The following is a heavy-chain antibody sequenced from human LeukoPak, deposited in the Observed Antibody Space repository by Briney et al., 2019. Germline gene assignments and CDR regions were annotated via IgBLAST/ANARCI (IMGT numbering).Heavy chain of an antibody. J-gene: IGHJ4*02. CDR2: IKRDGAET. CDR3: TRGGRNTSYYWYY. Sequence: GGSLRLSCAASELTLSNYCMTWVRQGPGKGLEWVATIKRDGAETYYVDSVRGRFTISRDNAENSVYLRTNSLRDEDTAVYYCTRGGRNTSYYWYYWGQGTLVTVSS. V-gene: IGHV3-7*01. CDR1: ELTLSNYC. D-gene: IGHD1-26*01.